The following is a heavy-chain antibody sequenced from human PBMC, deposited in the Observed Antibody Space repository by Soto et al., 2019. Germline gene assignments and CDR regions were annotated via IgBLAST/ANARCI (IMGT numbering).Heavy chain of an antibody. Sequence: QVQLQESGPGLVKPSGTLSLTCDVSSGSISSSNWWSWVRQPPGKGLEWIGEIYHSGDTNYNPSLKSRVTISVDKSTNQFSLKLTSVTAADTAVYYCARVSRSTVTSLEYYFDYWCQGTLVTVSS. D-gene: IGHD4-17*01. CDR2: IYHSGDT. J-gene: IGHJ4*02. CDR1: SGSISSSNW. CDR3: ARVSRSTVTSLEYYFDY. V-gene: IGHV4-4*02.